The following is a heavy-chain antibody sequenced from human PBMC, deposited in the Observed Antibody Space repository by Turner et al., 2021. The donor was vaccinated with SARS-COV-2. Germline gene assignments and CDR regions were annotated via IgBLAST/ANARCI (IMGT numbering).Heavy chain of an antibody. CDR3: ASPYITMVRGVNYYGMDV. CDR2: SYHSGSA. V-gene: IGHV4-30-4*01. CDR1: GASISSGNFY. J-gene: IGHJ6*02. D-gene: IGHD3-10*01. Sequence: QVQLQESGPGLVKPSQTLSLTCTVSGASISSGNFYWSWIRQPPGKGLEWIGYSYHSGSANYNASLKSRVTISVDTSRNRFSLTLTSVTAADTAVYYCASPYITMVRGVNYYGMDVWGQGTTVTVSS.